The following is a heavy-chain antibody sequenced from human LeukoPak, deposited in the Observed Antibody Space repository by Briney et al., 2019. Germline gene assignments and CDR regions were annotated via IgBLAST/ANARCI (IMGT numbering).Heavy chain of an antibody. CDR2: IYYSGSI. CDR1: GGSISSGDYY. V-gene: IGHV4-30-4*08. D-gene: IGHD3-10*01. CDR3: ARSKEPGRYLAGNWFDP. J-gene: IGHJ5*02. Sequence: SETLSLTCTVSGGSISSGDYYWSWIRQPPGKGLEWIGYIYYSGSIYYNPSLKSRVTISVDTSKNQFSLKLSSVTAADTAVYYCARSKEPGRYLAGNWFDPWGQGTLVTVSS.